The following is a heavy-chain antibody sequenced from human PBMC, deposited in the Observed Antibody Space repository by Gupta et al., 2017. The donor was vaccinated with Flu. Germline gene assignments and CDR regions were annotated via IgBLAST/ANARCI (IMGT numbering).Heavy chain of an antibody. D-gene: IGHD3-3*01. Sequence: QVQLVESGGGVVQPGRSLRLSCAASGLTFSSFGMHWVRQAPGKGLGWVAVISYDGSNKHYADSVKGRFTISRDNSKNTLYLQMNSLRAEDTAVYYCAKDGHDFWSGNYVGIDYWGQGTLVTVSS. CDR3: AKDGHDFWSGNYVGIDY. CDR1: GLTFSSFG. CDR2: ISYDGSNK. V-gene: IGHV3-30*18. J-gene: IGHJ4*02.